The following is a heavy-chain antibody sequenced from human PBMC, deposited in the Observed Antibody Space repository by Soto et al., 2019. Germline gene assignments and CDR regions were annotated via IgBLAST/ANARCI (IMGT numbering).Heavy chain of an antibody. CDR1: GYTFTSYD. Sequence: QVQLVQSGAEVKKPGASVKVSCKASGYTFTSYDIIWVRQGTGQGLEWMGRMNPSSGNTDSAEKFQGRLTMTRNTSISTVYMELSSLSFEDTAVYYCARGRIIVAGGFDPWGQGTLLTVSS. D-gene: IGHD6-19*01. CDR2: MNPSSGNT. J-gene: IGHJ5*02. CDR3: ARGRIIVAGGFDP. V-gene: IGHV1-8*01.